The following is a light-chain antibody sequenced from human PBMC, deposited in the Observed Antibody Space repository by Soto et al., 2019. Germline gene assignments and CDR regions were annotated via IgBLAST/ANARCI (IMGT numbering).Light chain of an antibody. CDR1: SRDVGAYNY. J-gene: IGLJ1*01. CDR2: DVS. V-gene: IGLV2-14*03. CDR3: GSYTTNTSLPYV. Sequence: QAALTQPAPVFGSPGQSITISLHGNSRDVGAYNYVSWYQQHPGKAPKLMIYDVSDRPSGVSNRFSGSKSGSTASLTISGLQAEDEADYYCGSYTTNTSLPYVFGTGA.